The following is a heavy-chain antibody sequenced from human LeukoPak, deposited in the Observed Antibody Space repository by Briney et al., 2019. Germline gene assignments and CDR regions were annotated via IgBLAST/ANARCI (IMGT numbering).Heavy chain of an antibody. CDR2: INSKSGGP. J-gene: IGHJ4*02. CDR1: GYTFTDYY. Sequence: ASVKVSCKTSGYTFTDYYIHWVRQAPGQGLEWMGWINSKSGGPKYAQRFQGRVTMTRDTSISTVYMGLNTLISDDTAVYYCARYLSGYDYFDYWGQGTLVTVSS. V-gene: IGHV1-2*02. CDR3: ARYLSGYDYFDY. D-gene: IGHD5-12*01.